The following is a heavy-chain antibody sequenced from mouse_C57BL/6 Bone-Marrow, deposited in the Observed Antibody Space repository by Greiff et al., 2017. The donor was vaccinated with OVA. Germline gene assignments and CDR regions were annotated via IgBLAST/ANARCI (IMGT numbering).Heavy chain of an antibody. D-gene: IGHD2-3*01. CDR3: ARDGFSRAMDY. J-gene: IGHJ4*01. V-gene: IGHV1-19*01. Sequence: VQLKESGPVLVKPGASVKMSCKASGYTFTDYYMNWVKQSHGKSLEWIGVINPYNGGTSYNQKFKGKATLTVDKSSSTAYMELNSLTSEDSAVYYCARDGFSRAMDYWGQGTSVTVSS. CDR1: GYTFTDYY. CDR2: INPYNGGT.